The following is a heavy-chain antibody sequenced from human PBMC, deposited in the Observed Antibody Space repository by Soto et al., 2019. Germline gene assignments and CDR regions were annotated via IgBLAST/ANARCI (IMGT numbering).Heavy chain of an antibody. D-gene: IGHD6-19*01. J-gene: IGHJ6*02. CDR1: GFTFSSYA. CDR3: AKDRFSIAVAGTVVGDGMDV. Sequence: EVQLLESGGGLVQPGGSLRLSCAASGFTFSSYAMSWVRQAPGKGLEWVSAISGSGGSTYYADSVKGRFTISRDNSKNTLYLQMNSLRAEDTAVYYCAKDRFSIAVAGTVVGDGMDVWGQGTTVTVSS. V-gene: IGHV3-23*01. CDR2: ISGSGGST.